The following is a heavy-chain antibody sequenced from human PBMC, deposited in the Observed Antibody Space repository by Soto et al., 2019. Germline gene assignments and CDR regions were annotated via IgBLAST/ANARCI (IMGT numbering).Heavy chain of an antibody. CDR2: ISSSSSYI. V-gene: IGHV3-21*01. J-gene: IGHJ4*02. D-gene: IGHD6-13*01. CDR3: ARAYGYSSRELYY. CDR1: GFTFSSYS. Sequence: EVQLVESGGGLVKPGGSLRLSCAASGFTFSSYSMNWVRQAPGKGLEWVSSISSSSSYIYYADSVKGRFTISRDNAKNSLYLQTNSLRAEDTAVYYCARAYGYSSRELYYWGQGTLVTVSS.